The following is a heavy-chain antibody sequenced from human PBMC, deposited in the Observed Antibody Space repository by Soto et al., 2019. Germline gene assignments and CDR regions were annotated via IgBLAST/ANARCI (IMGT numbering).Heavy chain of an antibody. CDR1: GGSISSGGYY. CDR2: ISYSGST. Sequence: QVQLQESGPGLVKPSQTLSLTCTVSGGSISSGGYYWSWIRQHPGKGLEWIGYISYSGSTYYNPSLKRRVTISVDTSKNQFPLKLSSVTAADTAVYYCARVRYCSGGSCYPRFDPWGQGTLVTVSS. V-gene: IGHV4-31*03. J-gene: IGHJ5*02. D-gene: IGHD2-15*01. CDR3: ARVRYCSGGSCYPRFDP.